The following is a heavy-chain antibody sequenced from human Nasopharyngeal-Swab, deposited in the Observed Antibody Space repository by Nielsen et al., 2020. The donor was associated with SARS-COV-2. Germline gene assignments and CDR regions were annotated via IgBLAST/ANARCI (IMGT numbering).Heavy chain of an antibody. CDR2: ISSSSSYI. D-gene: IGHD4-17*01. J-gene: IGHJ4*02. Sequence: SSFIMKWVRPAPGKGLEWVSSISSSSSYIYYADSVKGRFTISRDNAKNSLYLQMNSLRAEDTAVYYCASDFYGDYSDYWGQGTLVTVSS. V-gene: IGHV3-21*01. CDR1: SSFI. CDR3: ASDFYGDYSDY.